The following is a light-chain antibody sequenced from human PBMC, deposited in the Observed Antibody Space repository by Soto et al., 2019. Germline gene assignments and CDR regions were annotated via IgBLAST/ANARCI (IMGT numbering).Light chain of an antibody. J-gene: IGLJ3*02. CDR2: END. CDR1: SSNIGRNY. V-gene: IGLV1-51*02. CDR3: GAWDRGLKAGV. Sequence: QSVLTQPPSVSAAPGEKVTISCSGTSSNIGRNYVSWYQQLPGSAPKLLIYENDRRPSGIPDRFSGSKSGTAATLDITGLQTGVEADYYCGAWDRGLKAGVFGGGTKLTVL.